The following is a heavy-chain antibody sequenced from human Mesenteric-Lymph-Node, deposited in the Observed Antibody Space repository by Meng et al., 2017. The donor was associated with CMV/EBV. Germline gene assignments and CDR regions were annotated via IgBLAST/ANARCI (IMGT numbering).Heavy chain of an antibody. J-gene: IGHJ4*02. CDR3: ARHPGYSSDLDY. CDR2: IYSGGNT. CDR1: GFIVSSNY. V-gene: IGHV3-53*01. D-gene: IGHD6-19*01. Sequence: GESLKISCAASGFIVSSNYMSWVRQAPGKGLEWVSIIYSGGNTYYTDSVRGRFTISRDNSKNALYLQMNSLRAEDTAVYYCARHPGYSSDLDYWGQETLVTVSS.